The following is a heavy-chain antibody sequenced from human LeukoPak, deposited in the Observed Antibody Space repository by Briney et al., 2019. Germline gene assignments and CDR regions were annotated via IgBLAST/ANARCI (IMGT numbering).Heavy chain of an antibody. CDR3: ARGHYQLEV. V-gene: IGHV3-7*01. CDR2: IKQDGSEK. D-gene: IGHD3-10*01. J-gene: IGHJ6*02. Sequence: GGSLRLSCAASGFTFSSYWMSWVRQAPGKGLEWVASIKQDGSEKYYVDSVKGRFTISRDNAKNSVFLLVNCLRAEDTAVYYCARGHYQLEVWGQGTTVTVSS. CDR1: GFTFSSYW.